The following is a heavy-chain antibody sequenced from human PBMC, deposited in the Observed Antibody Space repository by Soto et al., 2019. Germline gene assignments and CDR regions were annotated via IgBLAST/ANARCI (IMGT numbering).Heavy chain of an antibody. D-gene: IGHD6-19*01. Sequence: QVQLQESGPGLVKPSETLSLTCTVSGGSISSYYWSWIRQPPGKGLEWIGYIYYSGSTNYNPSLKERITRSSDASKNQSALNPGSAAAADTAVYYCARVSKQCLFPWGQGTLVTVSS. J-gene: IGHJ5*02. CDR2: IYYSGST. V-gene: IGHV4-59*01. CDR3: ARVSKQCLFP. CDR1: GGSISSYY.